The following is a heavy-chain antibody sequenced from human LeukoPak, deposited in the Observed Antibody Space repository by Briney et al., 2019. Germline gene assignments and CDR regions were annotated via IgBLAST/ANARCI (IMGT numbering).Heavy chain of an antibody. Sequence: SETLSLTCTVSGGSISSYYWSWIRQPPGKGLEWIGYIYYSGSTYYNPSLKSRVTISVDTSKSQFSLRLSPVTAADTGVYYCARHPLRLGMDVWGQGTTVTVSS. V-gene: IGHV4-59*08. D-gene: IGHD3-3*01. CDR2: IYYSGST. CDR1: GGSISSYY. CDR3: ARHPLRLGMDV. J-gene: IGHJ6*02.